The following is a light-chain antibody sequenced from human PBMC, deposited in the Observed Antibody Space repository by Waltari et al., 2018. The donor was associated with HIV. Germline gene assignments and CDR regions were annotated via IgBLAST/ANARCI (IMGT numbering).Light chain of an antibody. V-gene: IGLV3-21*02. CDR2: DDS. CDR1: NIGSRG. Sequence: SYVLTQHTSVSVAPGQTARITCGGTNIGSRGVHWYQQKPSQAPVLVVYDDSDRPSGIPERFSGSSSWNTATLTISRVEAGDEADFYCQVWDSSTDLRVFGGGTKLTVL. CDR3: QVWDSSTDLRV. J-gene: IGLJ2*01.